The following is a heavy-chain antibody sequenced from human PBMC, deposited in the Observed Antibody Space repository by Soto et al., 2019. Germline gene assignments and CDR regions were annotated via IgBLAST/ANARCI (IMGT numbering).Heavy chain of an antibody. Sequence: GGSLRLSCAASGFTFSDYYMSWIRQAPGKGLEWVSYISSSSSYTNYADSVKGRFTISRDNAKNSLYLQMNSLRAEDTAVYYCARIWQAARPYYYYGMDVWGQGTTVTVSS. J-gene: IGHJ6*02. CDR1: GFTFSDYY. CDR3: ARIWQAARPYYYYGMDV. CDR2: ISSSSSYT. D-gene: IGHD6-6*01. V-gene: IGHV3-11*06.